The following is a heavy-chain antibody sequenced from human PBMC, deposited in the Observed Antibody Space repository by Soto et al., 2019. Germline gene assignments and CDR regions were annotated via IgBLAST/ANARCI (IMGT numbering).Heavy chain of an antibody. V-gene: IGHV3-9*01. CDR3: AKDAIHVLLGYTYGAGGMDV. CDR1: GFTFDDYA. J-gene: IGHJ6*02. D-gene: IGHD5-18*01. Sequence: EVQLVESGGDLVQPGRSLRLSCAASGFTFDDYAMHWVRLAPGKGLEWVSGISWNSGDIYYADSVKGRFTISRDNAKNSLYLQMNSLRPDDTAMYYCAKDAIHVLLGYTYGAGGMDVWGQGTTVTVPS. CDR2: ISWNSGDI.